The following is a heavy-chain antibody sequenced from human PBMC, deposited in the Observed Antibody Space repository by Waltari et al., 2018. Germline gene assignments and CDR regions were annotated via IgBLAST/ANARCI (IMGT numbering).Heavy chain of an antibody. V-gene: IGHV1-2*02. J-gene: IGHJ3*02. Sequence: QVQLVQSGAEVKKPGASVKVSCKASGYTFTGYYMHWVRQAPGQGLEWMGWINPNRGGTNDAQKFQGRVTMTRDTSISTAYMELSRLRSDDTAVYYCARVGLRVVGATVGAFDIWGQGTMVTVSS. D-gene: IGHD1-26*01. CDR1: GYTFTGYY. CDR3: ARVGLRVVGATVGAFDI. CDR2: INPNRGGT.